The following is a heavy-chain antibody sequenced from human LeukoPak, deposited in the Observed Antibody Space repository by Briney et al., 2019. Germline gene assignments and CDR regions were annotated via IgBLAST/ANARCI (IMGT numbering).Heavy chain of an antibody. J-gene: IGHJ6*03. CDR2: ISGGSSTI. Sequence: GGSLRLSCAASGFTFSSYSMNWVRQAPGRGREGVSYISGGSSTIYYADSVKGRFTISRDNANNSLYLQMNSLRAEDTAVYYCARAVYYYYYMDVWGKGTTVTVSS. CDR3: ARAVYYYYYMDV. V-gene: IGHV3-48*01. CDR1: GFTFSSYS.